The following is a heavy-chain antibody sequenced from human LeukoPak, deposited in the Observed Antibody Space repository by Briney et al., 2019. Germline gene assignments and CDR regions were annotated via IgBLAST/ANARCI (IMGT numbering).Heavy chain of an antibody. CDR3: ARGSLYSSGFRLAP. V-gene: IGHV4-59*01. J-gene: IGHJ5*02. Sequence: PSETLSLTCTVSGVSISSYYWSWIRQPPGKGLEVVWYIYYSGSTNYNPSLKSRVTISGDTSKNQFSLKLSSVTAADTAVYYCARGSLYSSGFRLAPWGQGTLVTVSS. CDR1: GVSISSYY. CDR2: IYYSGST. D-gene: IGHD6-19*01.